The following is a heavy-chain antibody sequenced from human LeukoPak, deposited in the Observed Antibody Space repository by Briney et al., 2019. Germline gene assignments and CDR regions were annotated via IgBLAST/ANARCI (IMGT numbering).Heavy chain of an antibody. V-gene: IGHV4-39*01. D-gene: IGHD3-16*01. Sequence: SETLSLTCSVSGGSSISTNCHWGWIRQPPGKGLEWIGSIYYSGTTYYNPSLKSRVTISVDTSKNQFSLKLSSVTAAVTAVYYCARQFTGEWGSHVRPYSLDPWGQGTLVTVSS. CDR2: IYYSGTT. J-gene: IGHJ5*02. CDR3: ARQFTGEWGSHVRPYSLDP. CDR1: GGSSISTNCH.